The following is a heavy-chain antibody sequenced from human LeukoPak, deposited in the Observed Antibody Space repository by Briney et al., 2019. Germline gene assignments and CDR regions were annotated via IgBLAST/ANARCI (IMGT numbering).Heavy chain of an antibody. CDR3: ARDVEAGSGYFETDY. D-gene: IGHD3-3*01. CDR2: INPNGGST. CDR1: GYTFSSYY. V-gene: IGHV1-46*01. Sequence: ASVKVSCKASGYTFSSYYMHWVRQAPGQGLEWMGIINPNGGSTNYAQKFQGRITMTGDTSTSTFYMELSSLRSEDTAVFYCARDVEAGSGYFETDYWGQGTLVTVSS. J-gene: IGHJ4*02.